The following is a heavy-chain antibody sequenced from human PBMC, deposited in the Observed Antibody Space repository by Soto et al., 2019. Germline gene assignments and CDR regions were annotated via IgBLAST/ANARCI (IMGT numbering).Heavy chain of an antibody. Sequence: EVQLLESGGGLVQPGGSLRLSCAASGFTFSSYAMSWVRQAPGKGLEWVSAISGSGGSTYYADSVKGRFTISRDNSKNTLYRLMNSLRAEDTAVYYCAKVIRWTDAVDIWGQGTMVTVSS. V-gene: IGHV3-23*01. CDR2: ISGSGGST. CDR1: GFTFSSYA. D-gene: IGHD2-15*01. J-gene: IGHJ3*02. CDR3: AKVIRWTDAVDI.